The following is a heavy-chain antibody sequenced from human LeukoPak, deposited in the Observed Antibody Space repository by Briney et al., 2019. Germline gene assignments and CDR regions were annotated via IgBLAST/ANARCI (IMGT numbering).Heavy chain of an antibody. V-gene: IGHV1-69*01. Sequence: ASVKVSCKASGGTFSSYAISWVRQAPGQGLEWMGGIIPIFGTANYAQKFQGRVTITADESTSTAYMELSSLRSEDTAVYYCARFRSGPHLVYYYMDVWGKGTTVTVSS. D-gene: IGHD3-3*01. CDR3: ARFRSGPHLVYYYMDV. CDR1: GGTFSSYA. J-gene: IGHJ6*03. CDR2: IIPIFGTA.